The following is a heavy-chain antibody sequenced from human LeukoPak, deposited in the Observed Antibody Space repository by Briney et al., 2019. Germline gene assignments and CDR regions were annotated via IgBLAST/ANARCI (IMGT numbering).Heavy chain of an antibody. V-gene: IGHV4-59*01. CDR1: GGSISSYY. CDR3: ARVRGIAALSGPWFDP. D-gene: IGHD6-6*01. J-gene: IGHJ5*02. Sequence: PSETLSLTCTVSGGSISSYYWSWIRQPPGKGLEWIGYIYYSGSTNYNPSLKSRVTISVDTSKNQFSLKLSSVTAADTAVYYCARVRGIAALSGPWFDPWGQGTLVTVSS. CDR2: IYYSGST.